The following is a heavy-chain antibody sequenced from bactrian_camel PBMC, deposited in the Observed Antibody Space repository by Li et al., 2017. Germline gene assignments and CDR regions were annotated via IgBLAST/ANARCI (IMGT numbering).Heavy chain of an antibody. CDR1: GFTFNSYA. J-gene: IGHJ4*01. CDR2: VNWSANTT. Sequence: LVESGGGLVQPGGSLRLSCAVAGFTFNSYAMGWVRQAPGKGLEWVSAVNWSANTTTYADSVKGRFTFSRDNAKNTVYLRMNSLKPEDTAVYYCATLDYGLGLWDYRGQGIQVTVSSKGWGQGTQVTVS. D-gene: IGHD5*01. CDR3: ATLDYGLGLWDYRGQGIQVTVSSKG. V-gene: IGHV3S40*01.